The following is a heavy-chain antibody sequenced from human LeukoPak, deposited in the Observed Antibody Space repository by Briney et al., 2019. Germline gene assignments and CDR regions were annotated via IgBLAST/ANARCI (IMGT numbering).Heavy chain of an antibody. D-gene: IGHD2-2*01. CDR1: GGSLSNYA. CDR2: IIPVLSTT. J-gene: IGHJ5*02. V-gene: IGHV1-69*05. Sequence: GASVKVSCKTSGGSLSNYAFNWVRQTPGQGLEWMGGIIPVLSTTNYAQKFQGRVTITTDESTNTAYMEMSSLTSEDTAVYFCASSSTTLNVFGPWGQGTLVTVSS. CDR3: ASSSTTLNVFGP.